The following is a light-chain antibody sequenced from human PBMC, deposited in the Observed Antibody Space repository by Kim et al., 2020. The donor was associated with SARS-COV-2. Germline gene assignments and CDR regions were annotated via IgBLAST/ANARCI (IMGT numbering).Light chain of an antibody. CDR2: DAS. J-gene: IGKJ2*01. V-gene: IGKV3D-20*01. CDR3: QQYGHSPGS. CDR1: QSVRSSY. Sequence: EIVLTQSPVTLSLSPGERATLSCGASQSVRSSYLAWYQQKPGLAPRLLIYDASKRATGIPDRFSGSGSGTDFTLTINRVEPEDFAVYYSQQYGHSPGSFGQGTKLEI.